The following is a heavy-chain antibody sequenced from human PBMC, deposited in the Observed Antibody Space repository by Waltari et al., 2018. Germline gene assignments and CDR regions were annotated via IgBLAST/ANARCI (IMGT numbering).Heavy chain of an antibody. J-gene: IGHJ4*02. Sequence: QVQLQESGPGLVKPSETLSLTCTVSGGSISSHYWSWIRQPPGKGLEWIGSIDYSGSTNYIPSLKSSVTISLDTSKIQFSLKLSSVTAADTAVYYCARGGRYDILTGYPDEGLGFAYWGQGTLVTVSS. CDR2: IDYSGST. CDR3: ARGGRYDILTGYPDEGLGFAY. CDR1: GGSISSHY. D-gene: IGHD3-9*01. V-gene: IGHV4-59*11.